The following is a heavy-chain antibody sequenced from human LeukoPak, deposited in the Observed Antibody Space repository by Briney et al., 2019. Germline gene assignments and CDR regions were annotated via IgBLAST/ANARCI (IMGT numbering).Heavy chain of an antibody. CDR3: ARESPHYYGSGGYNYYYYYYMDV. J-gene: IGHJ6*03. V-gene: IGHV4-59*01. CDR2: IYYSGST. Sequence: MPSETLSLTCTVSGGSISSNYWSWIRQPPGKGLEWIGYIYYSGSTNYNPSLKSRVTISVDTSKNQFSLKLSSVTAADTAVYYCARESPHYYGSGGYNYYYYYYMDVWGKGTTVTVSS. CDR1: GGSISSNY. D-gene: IGHD3-10*01.